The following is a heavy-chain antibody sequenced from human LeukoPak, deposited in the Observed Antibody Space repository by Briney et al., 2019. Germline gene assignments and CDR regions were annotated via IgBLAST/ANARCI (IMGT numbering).Heavy chain of an antibody. Sequence: SETLSLTCAVYGGSFSGYYWSWIRQPPGKGLEWIGEINHSGSTNYNPSLKSRVTISVDTSKNQFSLKLSSVTAADTAVYYCARARYYYDSSGSFFDYWGQGTLVTVSS. CDR2: INHSGST. J-gene: IGHJ4*02. V-gene: IGHV4-34*01. D-gene: IGHD3-22*01. CDR3: ARARYYYDSSGSFFDY. CDR1: GGSFSGYY.